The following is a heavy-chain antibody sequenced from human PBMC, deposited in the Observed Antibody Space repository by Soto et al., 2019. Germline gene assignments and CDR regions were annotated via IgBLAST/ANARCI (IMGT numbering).Heavy chain of an antibody. CDR3: ARGVMITFGGGIEAFDI. D-gene: IGHD3-16*01. Sequence: SETLSLTCTVSGGSISSYYWSWLRQPPGKGLEWIGYIYYSGSTNYHPSLKSRVTISVDTSKNQCSPKLSSVTAADTAVYYCARGVMITFGGGIEAFDIWGQGTMGTVSS. J-gene: IGHJ3*02. V-gene: IGHV4-59*01. CDR1: GGSISSYY. CDR2: IYYSGST.